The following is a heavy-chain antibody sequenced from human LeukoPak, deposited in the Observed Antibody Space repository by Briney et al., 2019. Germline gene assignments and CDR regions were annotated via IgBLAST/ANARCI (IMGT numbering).Heavy chain of an antibody. CDR1: GFTFSSYS. D-gene: IGHD6-19*01. Sequence: GGSLRLSCAASGFTFSSYSMNWAHQAPGKGLEWVSYISSSSSTIYYADSVKGRFTISRDNAKNSLYLQMNSLRAEDTAVYYCARCLSPGYSSGWYPVDAFDIWGQGTMVTVSS. CDR2: ISSSSSTI. J-gene: IGHJ3*02. V-gene: IGHV3-48*01. CDR3: ARCLSPGYSSGWYPVDAFDI.